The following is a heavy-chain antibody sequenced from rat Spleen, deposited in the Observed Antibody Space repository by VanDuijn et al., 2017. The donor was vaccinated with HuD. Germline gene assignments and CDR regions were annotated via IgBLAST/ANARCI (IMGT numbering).Heavy chain of an antibody. CDR3: TTERYPPFAY. CDR2: ISPSAAYT. Sequence: EVQLVESGGGLVQPGRSLKLSCAISGFTFSDYNMAWVRQAPKKGLEWVATISPSAAYTYYRDSVKGRFTLSRDNAKSTLYLQMDSLRSEDTATYYCTTERYPPFAYWGQGTLVTVSS. D-gene: IGHD1-5*01. CDR1: GFTFSDYN. V-gene: IGHV5-27*01. J-gene: IGHJ3*01.